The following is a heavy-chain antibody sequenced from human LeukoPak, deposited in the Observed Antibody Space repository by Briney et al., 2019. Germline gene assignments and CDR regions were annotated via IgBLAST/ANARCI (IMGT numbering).Heavy chain of an antibody. D-gene: IGHD3-10*01. CDR3: ARVYSTNYCGSEDRPLLFDY. J-gene: IGHJ4*02. CDR2: ISTYYGNT. V-gene: IGHV1-18*01. CDR1: GYTFTSYG. Sequence: ASVKVSCKASGYTFTSYGFSWVRQAPGQGLEWMGWISTYYGNTNYAQKLQDRVTMTTDTSTSTAYMELMSLRSDDTAVYYCARVYSTNYCGSEDRPLLFDYWGQGTVVTVSS.